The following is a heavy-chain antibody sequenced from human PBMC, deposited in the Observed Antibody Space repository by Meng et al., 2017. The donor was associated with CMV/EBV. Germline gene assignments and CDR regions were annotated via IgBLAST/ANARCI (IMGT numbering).Heavy chain of an antibody. CDR1: GYTFTSYG. CDR3: AAYPQTMVRGVALWGAFDY. D-gene: IGHD3-10*01. J-gene: IGHJ4*02. CDR2: ISAYNGNT. Sequence: QGQLVQSGAEVEKPGASVKVSCKASGYTFTSYGISWVRQAPGQGLEWMGWISAYNGNTNYAQKLQGRVTMTTDTSTSTAYMELRSLRSDDTAVYYCAAYPQTMVRGVALWGAFDYWGQGTLVTVSS. V-gene: IGHV1-18*01.